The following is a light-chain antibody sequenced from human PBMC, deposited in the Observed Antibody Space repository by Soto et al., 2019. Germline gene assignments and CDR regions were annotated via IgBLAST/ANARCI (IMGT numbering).Light chain of an antibody. CDR1: SSNIGAGYD. CDR3: QSFGSSLSGYV. CDR2: GNS. Sequence: QSVLTQQPSVSGAPGQRVTISCTGSSSNIGAGYDVHWYQQVPGTAPKLLIYGNSNRPSGVPDRFSGSKSGTSASLAITGLQAEDEADYYCQSFGSSLSGYVFGTGTKVTVL. V-gene: IGLV1-40*01. J-gene: IGLJ1*01.